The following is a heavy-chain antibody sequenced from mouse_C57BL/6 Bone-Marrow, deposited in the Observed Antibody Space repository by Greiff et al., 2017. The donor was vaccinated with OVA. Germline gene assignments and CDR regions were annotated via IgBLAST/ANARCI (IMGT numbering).Heavy chain of an antibody. D-gene: IGHD4-1*01. CDR1: GYTLTSYG. CDR3: ALTQYFDV. Sequence: QVQLKESGAELARPGASVKLSCKASGYTLTSYGISWVKQSTGQGLEWIGEIYPRSGNTYYNEKFKGKATLTADKSSSTAYMELRSLTSEDSAVYFWALTQYFDVWGTGTTVTVSS. V-gene: IGHV1-81*01. CDR2: IYPRSGNT. J-gene: IGHJ1*03.